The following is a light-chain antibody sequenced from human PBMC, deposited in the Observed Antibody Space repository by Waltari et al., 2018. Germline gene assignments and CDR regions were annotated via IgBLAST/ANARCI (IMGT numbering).Light chain of an antibody. Sequence: QSVLTQPPSVSGAPGQRVTISCTGSSSNIGTYYDVHWYQQLPGTAPKLLINGNNNRPSGVPDRFSGSKSGTSASLAITGLRAEDEADYYCQSYDSRLSVVFGGGTKLTVL. CDR2: GNN. CDR1: SSNIGTYYD. CDR3: QSYDSRLSVV. J-gene: IGLJ3*02. V-gene: IGLV1-40*01.